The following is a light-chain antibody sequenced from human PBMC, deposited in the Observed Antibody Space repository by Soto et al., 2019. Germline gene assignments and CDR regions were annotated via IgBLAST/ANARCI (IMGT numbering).Light chain of an antibody. CDR1: RSVGST. Sequence: EVVMTQSPATLSVSPGERATLSCRASRSVGSTLAWYHQKAGQPPRLLIYGSSTRATGLPARFSGGGSGTDFTLTISSLQPEDLAVYYFQHYYNGLTFGGGNKEEI. V-gene: IGKV3-15*01. CDR3: QHYYNGLT. J-gene: IGKJ4*01. CDR2: GSS.